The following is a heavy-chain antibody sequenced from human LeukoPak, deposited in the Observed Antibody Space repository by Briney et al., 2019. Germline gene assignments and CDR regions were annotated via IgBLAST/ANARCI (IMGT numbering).Heavy chain of an antibody. Sequence: GGSLRLSCASSGFTFNDYAMHWVRHAPGKGLDWVSLLSGDGGDTYYADSVTGRFTISRDNSKNSLYMQMNNLRTEDTALYYCAKAFTQSTIFGVGINNWGQGTLVTVSS. CDR3: AKAFTQSTIFGVGINN. V-gene: IGHV3-43*02. D-gene: IGHD3-3*01. J-gene: IGHJ4*02. CDR1: GFTFNDYA. CDR2: LSGDGGDT.